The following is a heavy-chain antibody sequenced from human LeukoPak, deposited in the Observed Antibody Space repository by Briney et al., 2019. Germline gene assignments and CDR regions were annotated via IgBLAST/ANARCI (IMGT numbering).Heavy chain of an antibody. Sequence: GASVNVSCKVSGYTLTELSMHWVRQAPGKGLEWMGGFDPEDGETIYAQKFQGRVTMTEDTSTDTAYMELSSLRSEDTAVFYCAGTSGWSNWFDPWGQGTLVTVSS. J-gene: IGHJ5*02. CDR1: GYTLTELS. CDR2: FDPEDGET. D-gene: IGHD6-19*01. CDR3: AGTSGWSNWFDP. V-gene: IGHV1-24*01.